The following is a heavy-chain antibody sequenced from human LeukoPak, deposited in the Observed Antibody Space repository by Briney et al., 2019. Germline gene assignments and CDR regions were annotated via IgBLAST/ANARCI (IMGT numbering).Heavy chain of an antibody. V-gene: IGHV4-4*07. D-gene: IGHD3-10*01. J-gene: IGHJ6*02. Sequence: SETLSLTCTVSGGSISSYYWSWIRQPAGKGLEWIGRIYTSGSTNYNPSLKSRVTMSVDTSKHQFSLQLSSVTAADTAVYYCARLFVGYYGSGSLYGMDVWGQGTTVTVSS. CDR1: GGSISSYY. CDR2: IYTSGST. CDR3: ARLFVGYYGSGSLYGMDV.